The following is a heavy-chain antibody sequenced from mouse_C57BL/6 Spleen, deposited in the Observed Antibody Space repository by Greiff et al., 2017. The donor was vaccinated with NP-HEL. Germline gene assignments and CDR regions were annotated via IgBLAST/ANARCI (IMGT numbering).Heavy chain of an antibody. CDR3: AGGGGYYDCGGYDFDD. D-gene: IGHD2-4*01. V-gene: IGHV1-53*01. CDR2: INPSNGGT. CDR1: GYTFPSYW. Sequence: QVQLQQPGTELVKPGASVKLSCKASGYTFPSYWMHWVKQRPGQGLEWIGNINPSNGGTNYNEKFKSKATLTVDKSPSTAYMQLSSLTSEDSAVYYCAGGGGYYDCGGYDFDDWGQGTTLTVSS. J-gene: IGHJ2*01.